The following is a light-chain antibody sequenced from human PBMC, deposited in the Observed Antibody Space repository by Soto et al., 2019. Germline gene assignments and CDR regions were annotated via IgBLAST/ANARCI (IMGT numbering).Light chain of an antibody. CDR2: SNN. CDR1: SSNIGSNT. CDR3: AAWDASLNGPV. J-gene: IGLJ2*01. Sequence: QSVLTQPPSASGTPGQRVTISCSGSSSNIGSNTVNWYQQLPGTAPKLLIYSNNQRPSGVPDRFSGSKSGTSASLAISGLQSEDEDDYYCAAWDASLNGPVFGGGTKLTVL. V-gene: IGLV1-44*01.